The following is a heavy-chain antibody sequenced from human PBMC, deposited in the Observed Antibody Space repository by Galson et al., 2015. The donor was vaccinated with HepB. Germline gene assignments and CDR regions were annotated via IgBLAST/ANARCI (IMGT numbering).Heavy chain of an antibody. Sequence: SVKVSCKASGYTFTSYAMNWVRQAPGQGLEWMGWINTNTGNPTYAQGFTGRFVFSLDTSVSTAYLQISSLKAEDTAVYYCARATQLERRLDYYYYYMDVWGKGTTVTVSS. CDR3: ARATQLERRLDYYYYYMDV. CDR1: GYTFTSYA. CDR2: INTNTGNP. J-gene: IGHJ6*03. V-gene: IGHV7-4-1*02. D-gene: IGHD1-1*01.